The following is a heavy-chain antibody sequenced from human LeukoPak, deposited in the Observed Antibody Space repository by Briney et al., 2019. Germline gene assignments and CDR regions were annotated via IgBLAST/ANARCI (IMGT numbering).Heavy chain of an antibody. V-gene: IGHV4-34*01. D-gene: IGHD6-19*01. CDR1: GGSFSGYY. CDR2: INHSGST. J-gene: IGHJ5*02. CDR3: ARGRKSGQWLAHPYNWFDP. Sequence: PSETLSLTCAVYGGSFSGYYWSWIRQPPGKGLEWIGEINHSGSTNYNPSLKSRVTISVDTSKNQFSLKLSSVTAADTAVYYCARGRKSGQWLAHPYNWFDPWGQGTLVTVSS.